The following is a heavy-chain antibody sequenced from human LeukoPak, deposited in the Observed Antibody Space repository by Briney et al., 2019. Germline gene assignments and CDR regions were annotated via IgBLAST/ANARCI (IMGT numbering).Heavy chain of an antibody. D-gene: IGHD6-19*01. V-gene: IGHV3-15*01. J-gene: IGHJ4*02. CDR3: AKDPGYSSDWRSRGFDY. Sequence: PGGSLRLSCAASGFTFSNAWMSWVRQAPGKGLEWVGRIKSKTDGGTTDYAAPVKGRFTISRDDSKNTLYLQMNSLKTEDTAVYYCAKDPGYSSDWRSRGFDYWGQGTLVTVSS. CDR1: GFTFSNAW. CDR2: IKSKTDGGTT.